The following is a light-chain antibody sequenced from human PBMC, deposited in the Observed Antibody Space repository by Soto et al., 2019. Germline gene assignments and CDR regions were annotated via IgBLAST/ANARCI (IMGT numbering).Light chain of an antibody. Sequence: EIVLPQSPGTLSLSPGERATLSCRASQSVSSSYLAWYQQKHGQAPRLLIYGASSRATGIPDRFRGSGSATDFALTTSRLEPEDFAVYYCEQYGSSPPEYTYGQGTRLEIK. CDR2: GAS. CDR1: QSVSSSY. CDR3: EQYGSSPPEYT. V-gene: IGKV3-20*01. J-gene: IGKJ2*01.